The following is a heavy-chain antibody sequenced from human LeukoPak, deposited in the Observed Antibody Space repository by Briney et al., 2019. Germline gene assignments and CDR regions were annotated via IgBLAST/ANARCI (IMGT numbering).Heavy chain of an antibody. J-gene: IGHJ5*02. V-gene: IGHV3-21*01. CDR3: ARDVLKYQLLGGWFDP. D-gene: IGHD2-2*01. Sequence: PGGSLRLSCAASGFTFSSYSMNWVRQAPGKGLEWVSSISSSSSYIYYADSVKGRFTISRDNAKNSLYLQMNSLRAEDTAVYYCARDVLKYQLLGGWFDPWGQGTLVTVSS. CDR2: ISSSSSYI. CDR1: GFTFSSYS.